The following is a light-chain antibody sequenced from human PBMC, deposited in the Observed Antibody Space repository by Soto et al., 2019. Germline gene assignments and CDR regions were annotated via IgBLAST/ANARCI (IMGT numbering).Light chain of an antibody. CDR2: EVT. J-gene: IGLJ1*01. CDR3: SSYTSTNTPYV. Sequence: QSVLTQPVSVSGSPGQSITISCTGSSSDVGAYYFVSWYQHCPGKAPKLILYEVTTRPSGISSRFSGSKSGNTASLTISGLQADDEAYYYCSSYTSTNTPYVFGTGTKLTVL. V-gene: IGLV2-14*01. CDR1: SSDVGAYYF.